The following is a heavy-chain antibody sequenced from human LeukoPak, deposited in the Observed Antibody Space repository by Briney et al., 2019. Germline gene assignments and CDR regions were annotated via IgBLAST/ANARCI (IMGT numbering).Heavy chain of an antibody. CDR3: AKESAGSGYSGYDYFEYFQH. CDR1: GFTFSSYG. D-gene: IGHD5-12*01. Sequence: GGSLRLSCAASGFTFSSYGMHWVRQAPGKGLEWVAVISYDGSNKYYADSVKGRFTISRDNPKNTLYLQMNSLRAEDTAVYYCAKESAGSGYSGYDYFEYFQHWGQGTLVTASS. V-gene: IGHV3-30*18. J-gene: IGHJ1*01. CDR2: ISYDGSNK.